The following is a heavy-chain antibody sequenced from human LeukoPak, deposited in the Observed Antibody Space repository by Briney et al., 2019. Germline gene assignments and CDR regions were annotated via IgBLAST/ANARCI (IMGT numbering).Heavy chain of an antibody. CDR3: ARDSGTTGEVKFDP. CDR2: IYGSGST. Sequence: SETLSLTCTVSGGSISSYYWSWIRQPAGKGLEWIGRIYGSGSTDYNPSLKSRDTMSIDTSKNQFSLNLISVTAADTAVYYCARDSGTTGEVKFDPWGQGTLVTVSS. D-gene: IGHD3-10*01. V-gene: IGHV4-4*07. J-gene: IGHJ5*02. CDR1: GGSISSYY.